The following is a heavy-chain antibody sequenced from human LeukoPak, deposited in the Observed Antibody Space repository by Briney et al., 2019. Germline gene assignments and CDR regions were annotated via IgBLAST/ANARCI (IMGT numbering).Heavy chain of an antibody. J-gene: IGHJ4*02. Sequence: GGSLRLSCAASGFTFSSSWMHWVRQAPGKGLEWVGRTRNKARSYTTEYAASVKGRFTISRDDSRNSLDLQMNSLKTEDTAVYYCARGNDYDWRSIDYWGQGTLVTVSS. CDR2: TRNKARSYTT. D-gene: IGHD4-17*01. CDR1: GFTFSSSW. V-gene: IGHV3-72*01. CDR3: ARGNDYDWRSIDY.